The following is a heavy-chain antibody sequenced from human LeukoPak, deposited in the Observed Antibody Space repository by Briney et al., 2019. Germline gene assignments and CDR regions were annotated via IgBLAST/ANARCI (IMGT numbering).Heavy chain of an antibody. CDR3: AKVGLSSIPRGPFDY. V-gene: IGHV3-23*01. CDR1: GFTVSSNY. D-gene: IGHD2-2*01. CDR2: ISGSGGST. J-gene: IGHJ4*02. Sequence: GGSLRLSCAASGFTVSSNYMSWVRQAPGKGLEWVSAISGSGGSTYYADSVKGRFTISRDNSKNTLYLQMNSLRAEDTAVYYCAKVGLSSIPRGPFDYWGQGTLVTVSS.